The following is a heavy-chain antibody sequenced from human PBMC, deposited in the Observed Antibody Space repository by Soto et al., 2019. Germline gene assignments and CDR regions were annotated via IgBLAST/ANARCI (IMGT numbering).Heavy chain of an antibody. Sequence: SETLSLTCAVYGRSFSGYYWSWIRQPPGKGLEWIGEINHSGNTNYNPSLKSRVTISVDTSKNQYSLKLSSVTAADTAVYYCARGLPCCTIGVCYPPRTYNWFDPWGQGTLVTVSS. J-gene: IGHJ5*02. CDR1: GRSFSGYY. D-gene: IGHD2-8*01. V-gene: IGHV4-34*01. CDR3: ARGLPCCTIGVCYPPRTYNWFDP. CDR2: INHSGNT.